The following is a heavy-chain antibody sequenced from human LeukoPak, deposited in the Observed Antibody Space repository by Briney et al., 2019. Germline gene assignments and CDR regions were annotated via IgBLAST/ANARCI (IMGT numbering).Heavy chain of an antibody. V-gene: IGHV3-7*01. Sequence: GGSLRLSCAASGFTFSSYWMSRVRQAPGKGLEWVANIKQDGSEKYYVDSVKGRFTISRDNAKNSLYLQMNGLRAEDTAVYYCARDMGVVPAATGDAFDIWGQGTMVTVSS. CDR1: GFTFSSYW. CDR3: ARDMGVVPAATGDAFDI. CDR2: IKQDGSEK. D-gene: IGHD2-2*01. J-gene: IGHJ3*02.